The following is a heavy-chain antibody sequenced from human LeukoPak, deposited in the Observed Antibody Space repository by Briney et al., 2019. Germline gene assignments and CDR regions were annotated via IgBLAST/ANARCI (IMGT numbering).Heavy chain of an antibody. Sequence: ASVKVSCKASGYTFTGYYMHWVRQAPGQGLEWMGWINPNSGGTNYAQKFQGRVTMTRDTSISTAYMELSRLRSDDTAVYYCARTIVATIANDYWGQGTLVTVSS. J-gene: IGHJ4*02. CDR1: GYTFTGYY. D-gene: IGHD5-12*01. CDR2: INPNSGGT. V-gene: IGHV1-2*02. CDR3: ARTIVATIANDY.